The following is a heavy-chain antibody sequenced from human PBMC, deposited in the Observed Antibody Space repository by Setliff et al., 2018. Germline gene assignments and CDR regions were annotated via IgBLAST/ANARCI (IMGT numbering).Heavy chain of an antibody. CDR1: GGSFSGYY. J-gene: IGHJ4*02. D-gene: IGHD3-3*01. V-gene: IGHV4-34*01. Sequence: SETLSLTCAVYGGSFSGYYWSWIRQPPGKGLEWLGEINHSGSTNYNPSLKRRVTISVDTSTNQFSLKLSYVTAADTAVYYCARVPNICSGYLDYWGQGTLVTVSS. CDR3: ARVPNICSGYLDY. CDR2: INHSGST.